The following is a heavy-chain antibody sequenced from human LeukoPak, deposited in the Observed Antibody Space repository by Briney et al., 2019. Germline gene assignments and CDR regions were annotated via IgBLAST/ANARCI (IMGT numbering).Heavy chain of an antibody. Sequence: SETLSLTCTVSGGSISSSLYYWGWIRQPPGKGLEWIGNIYYDGSTYYNPSLKSRATISIDTSKNQFSLKLSSVTAADTAVYYCARDGVDYDFWRGLDYWGQGTLVTVSS. CDR2: IYYDGST. J-gene: IGHJ4*02. CDR3: ARDGVDYDFWRGLDY. V-gene: IGHV4-39*07. CDR1: GGSISSSLYY. D-gene: IGHD3-3*01.